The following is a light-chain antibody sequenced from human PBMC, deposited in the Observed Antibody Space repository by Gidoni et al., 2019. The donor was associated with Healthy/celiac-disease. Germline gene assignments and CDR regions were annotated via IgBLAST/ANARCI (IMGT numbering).Light chain of an antibody. CDR3: QQRSNWPLT. CDR2: DAY. V-gene: IGKV3-11*01. J-gene: IGKJ1*01. CDR1: QSVSSY. Sequence: ELVLTHSPAPLSLSPGERATLSCRASQSVSSYLAWYQQKPGQAPRLLIYDAYNRATGIPARFSGSGSGTDFTLTISRLEPEDFAVYYCQQRSNWPLTFGQGTKVEIK.